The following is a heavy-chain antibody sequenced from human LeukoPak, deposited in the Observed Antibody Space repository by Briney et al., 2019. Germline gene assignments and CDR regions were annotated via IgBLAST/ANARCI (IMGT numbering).Heavy chain of an antibody. V-gene: IGHV3-30-3*01. CDR1: GFTFSSYA. J-gene: IGHJ4*02. D-gene: IGHD6-19*01. Sequence: GGSLRLSCAASGFTFSSYAMHWVRQAPGKGLEWVAVISSDGSNKYYTDSVKGRFTISRDDSKNTLYLQMNSLRPEDTAVYYCARDLSTITVAGTSWYDYWGQGALVTVSS. CDR2: ISSDGSNK. CDR3: ARDLSTITVAGTSWYDY.